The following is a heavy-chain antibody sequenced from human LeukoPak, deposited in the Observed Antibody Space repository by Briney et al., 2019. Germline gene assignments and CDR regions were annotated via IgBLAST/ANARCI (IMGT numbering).Heavy chain of an antibody. CDR1: AFTFGDYA. D-gene: IGHD1-26*01. Sequence: GGSLRLSCTASAFTFGDYAMNWVRQAPGKGLEWVGFVRGEPYGATTEYAASVKGRFTISRDDSKSIAYLQMNSLKTEDTAVYYCTRAQTEVGAKYYFDYWGQGTLVTVSS. V-gene: IGHV3-49*04. CDR3: TRAQTEVGAKYYFDY. CDR2: VRGEPYGATT. J-gene: IGHJ4*02.